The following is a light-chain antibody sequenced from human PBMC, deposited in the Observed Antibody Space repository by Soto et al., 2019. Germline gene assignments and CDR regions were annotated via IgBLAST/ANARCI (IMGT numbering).Light chain of an antibody. J-gene: IGKJ1*01. CDR2: MIS. CDR3: MQGTHWPWT. V-gene: IGKV2-30*01. CDR1: QGLVYSEGSTF. Sequence: DVVMTQSPLSLTVTLGQPASISCRSTQGLVYSEGSTFLNWFHQRPGQSPRRLIYMISNRDSGVPDRFSGSGSGTDFTLTISRVEAEDVGIYYCMQGTHWPWTFGQGTKVEMK.